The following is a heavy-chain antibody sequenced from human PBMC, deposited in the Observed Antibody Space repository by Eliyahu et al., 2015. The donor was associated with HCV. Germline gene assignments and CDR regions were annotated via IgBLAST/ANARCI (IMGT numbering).Heavy chain of an antibody. CDR2: IWYDGSNK. V-gene: IGHV3-33*01. D-gene: IGHD7-27*01. J-gene: IGHJ3*02. Sequence: SSYGMHWVRQAPGKGLEWVAVIWYDGSNKYYADSVKGRFTISRDNSKNTLYLQMNSLRAEDTAVYYCARKTGDRVNDAFDIWGQGTMVTVSS. CDR3: ARKTGDRVNDAFDI. CDR1: SSYG.